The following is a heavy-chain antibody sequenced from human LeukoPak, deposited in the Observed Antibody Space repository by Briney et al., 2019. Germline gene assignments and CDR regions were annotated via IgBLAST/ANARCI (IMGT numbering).Heavy chain of an antibody. CDR3: ARIQKMTTVTTGNYYGMDV. CDR2: IDWDDDK. CDR1: GFSLSTSGMC. V-gene: IGHV2-70*01. Sequence: SGPTLVNPTQTLTLTFTFSGFSLSTSGMCVSWIRQPPGKALEWLALIDWDDDKYYSTSLKTRLTISKDTSKNQVVLTMTNMDPVDTATYYCARIQKMTTVTTGNYYGMDVWGQGTTVTVSS. J-gene: IGHJ6*02. D-gene: IGHD4-17*01.